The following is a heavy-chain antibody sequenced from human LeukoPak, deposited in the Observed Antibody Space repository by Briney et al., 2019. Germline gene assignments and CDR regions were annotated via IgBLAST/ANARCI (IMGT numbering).Heavy chain of an antibody. CDR3: AKVSLHEYYFDY. V-gene: IGHV3-9*01. Sequence: PGGSLRLSCAASGFTFDDYAMHWVRQAPGKGLEWVSGISWNSGSIGYADSVKGRFPISRDNAKNSLYLQMNSLRAEDTALYYCAKVSLHEYYFDYWGQGTLVTVSS. J-gene: IGHJ4*02. CDR2: ISWNSGSI. CDR1: GFTFDDYA.